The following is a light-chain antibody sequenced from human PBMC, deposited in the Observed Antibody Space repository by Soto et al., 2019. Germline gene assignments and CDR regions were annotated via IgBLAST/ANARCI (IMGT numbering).Light chain of an antibody. V-gene: IGKV3-15*01. Sequence: EIVMTQSPATLSVSPVERVTLSCRASQSVRSNSAWYQQKPGQAPRLLFYGASTRATGIPARFSGSGYGTEFTLTISSLQSEDFAVYYGQQYNSWPLTFGGGTKGDIK. CDR1: QSVRSN. CDR3: QQYNSWPLT. J-gene: IGKJ4*01. CDR2: GAS.